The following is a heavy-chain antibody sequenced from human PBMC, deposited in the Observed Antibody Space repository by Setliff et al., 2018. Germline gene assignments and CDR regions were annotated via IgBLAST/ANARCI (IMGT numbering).Heavy chain of an antibody. CDR1: GFTFSSYW. CDR2: IKQDGSEK. D-gene: IGHD3-22*01. V-gene: IGHV3-7*01. CDR3: ARDTLYQHYYTSSGYPDY. J-gene: IGHJ4*02. Sequence: PGGSLRLSCAASGFTFSSYWMSWVRQAPGKGLEWVANIKQDGSEKYYVDSVKGRFTMSRDNAKNSLYLQMNSLRAEDTAVYYCARDTLYQHYYTSSGYPDYWGQGTLVTVSS.